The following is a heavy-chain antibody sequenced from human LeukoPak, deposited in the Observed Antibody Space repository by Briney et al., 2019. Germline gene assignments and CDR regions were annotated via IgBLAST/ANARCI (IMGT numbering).Heavy chain of an antibody. J-gene: IGHJ4*02. CDR1: GVSISGSY. CDR3: ARHEAAALSSLDY. D-gene: IGHD6-13*01. Sequence: PSETLSLTCTVSGVSISGSYWSWIRQPPGKGLEWIGYIYNSGSTNYNPSLKSRVAISVDTSKNQFSLKLSSVTAADTAVYYCARHEAAALSSLDYWGQGTLVTVSS. V-gene: IGHV4-59*08. CDR2: IYNSGST.